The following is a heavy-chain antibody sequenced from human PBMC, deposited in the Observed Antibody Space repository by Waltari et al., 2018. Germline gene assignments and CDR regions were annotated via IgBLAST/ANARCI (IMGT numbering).Heavy chain of an antibody. J-gene: IGHJ6*03. CDR3: ARSVTTGSGYMDV. V-gene: IGHV3-33*01. CDR1: GFILPRSG. CDR2: IWNDGSLK. Sequence: QVQLVESAGGVVQPGRSLRLSCSASGFILPRSGMHWVCQAPGKGLEWVAVIWNDGSLKYYTDSVKGRFTISRDNSENTLYLQMSGLRPEDTAVYYCARSVTTGSGYMDVWGKGTTVTVSS. D-gene: IGHD4-17*01.